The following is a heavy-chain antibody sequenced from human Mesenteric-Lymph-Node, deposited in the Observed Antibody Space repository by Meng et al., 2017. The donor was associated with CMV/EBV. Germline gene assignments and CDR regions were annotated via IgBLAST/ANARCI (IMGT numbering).Heavy chain of an antibody. CDR3: ANLCSSSSCFDY. J-gene: IGHJ4*02. D-gene: IGHD6-6*01. Sequence: WVRQAPGKGLEWIGSIYYSGSTYYNPSLKSRVTISVDTSKNQFSLKLSSVTAADTAVYYCANLCSSSSCFDYWGQGTLVTVSS. CDR2: IYYSGST. V-gene: IGHV4-39*01.